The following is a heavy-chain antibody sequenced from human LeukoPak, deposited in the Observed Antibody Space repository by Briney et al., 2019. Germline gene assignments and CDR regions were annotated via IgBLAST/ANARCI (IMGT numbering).Heavy chain of an antibody. CDR3: ARDLVDYYGSGSPTPGAFDI. J-gene: IGHJ3*02. Sequence: GGSLRLSCAASGFTFSDYYMSWIRQAPGKGLEWVSYISSSGSTIYYADSVKGRFTISRDNAKNSLYLQMNSLRAEDTAVYYCARDLVDYYGSGSPTPGAFDIWGQGTMVTVSS. V-gene: IGHV3-11*04. D-gene: IGHD3-10*01. CDR1: GFTFSDYY. CDR2: ISSSGSTI.